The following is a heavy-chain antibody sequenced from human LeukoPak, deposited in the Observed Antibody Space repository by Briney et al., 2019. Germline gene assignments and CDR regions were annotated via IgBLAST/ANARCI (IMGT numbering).Heavy chain of an antibody. CDR1: GFTFDDYG. Sequence: GGSLRLSCTTSGFTFDDYGMTWVRQVPGKGLEWVSGIKRSGGRTGYADSVKGRFTISRDNAKSSLFLEMNSLRAEDTALYYCAKDFHRLGEFDAFDIWGQGTMVTVSS. J-gene: IGHJ3*02. CDR3: AKDFHRLGEFDAFDI. V-gene: IGHV3-20*04. D-gene: IGHD3-16*01. CDR2: IKRSGGRT.